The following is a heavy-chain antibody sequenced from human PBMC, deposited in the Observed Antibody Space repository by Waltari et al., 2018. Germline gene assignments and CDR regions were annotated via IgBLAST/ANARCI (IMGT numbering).Heavy chain of an antibody. J-gene: IGHJ4*02. CDR3: ATPVIAAAGWDY. D-gene: IGHD6-13*01. Sequence: QVQLVQSGAEVKKPGASVKVSCKVSGYTLTELSTTWVRQAPGKGLEWMGGFDPEDGETIYAQKFQGRVTMTEDTSTDTAYMELSSLRSEDTAVYYCATPVIAAAGWDYWGQGTLVTVSS. CDR2: FDPEDGET. V-gene: IGHV1-24*01. CDR1: GYTLTELS.